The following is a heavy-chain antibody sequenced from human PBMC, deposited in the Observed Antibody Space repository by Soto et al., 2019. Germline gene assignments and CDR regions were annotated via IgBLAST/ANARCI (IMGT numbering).Heavy chain of an antibody. CDR3: ARVNAPEITIFGVVNAYYYYGMDV. D-gene: IGHD3-3*01. CDR2: IYYSGST. Sequence: PSETLSLTCTVSGGSISSGGYYWSWIRQHPGKGLEWIGYIYYSGSTYYNPSLKSRVTISVDTSKNRFSLKLSSVTAADTAVYYCARVNAPEITIFGVVNAYYYYGMDVWGQGTTVTVSS. J-gene: IGHJ6*02. V-gene: IGHV4-31*03. CDR1: GGSISSGGYY.